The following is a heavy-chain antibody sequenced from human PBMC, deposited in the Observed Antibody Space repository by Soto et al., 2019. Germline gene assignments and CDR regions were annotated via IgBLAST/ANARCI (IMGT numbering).Heavy chain of an antibody. CDR3: AKGEWSYCRGGSCYYFDY. J-gene: IGHJ4*02. CDR2: ISYAGSNE. Sequence: AGGSLRLSCAASGFTFSNYAMHWVRQAPGKGLEWVAVISYAGSNEYYEDSVKGRFTISRDNSKNTLYLQMNSLRPEDTAVYYCAKGEWSYCRGGSCYYFDYWGQGTLVTVSS. D-gene: IGHD2-15*01. CDR1: GFTFSNYA. V-gene: IGHV3-30*18.